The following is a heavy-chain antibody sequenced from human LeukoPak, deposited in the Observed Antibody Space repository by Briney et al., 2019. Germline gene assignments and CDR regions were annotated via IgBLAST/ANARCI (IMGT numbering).Heavy chain of an antibody. V-gene: IGHV4-34*01. CDR3: ARESYYDSSGYSHDAFDI. CDR2: IYYSGNT. J-gene: IGHJ3*02. D-gene: IGHD3-22*01. Sequence: SETLSLTCAVYGGSFSGYYWSWIRQPPGKGLEWIGSIYYSGNTYYKSSLKSRVTIAVDTSKNQFSLKLNSVTAADTAVYYCARESYYDSSGYSHDAFDIWGQGTMVTVSS. CDR1: GGSFSGYY.